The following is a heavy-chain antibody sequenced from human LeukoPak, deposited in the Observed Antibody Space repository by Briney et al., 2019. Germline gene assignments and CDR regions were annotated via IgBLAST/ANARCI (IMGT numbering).Heavy chain of an antibody. CDR2: IGDSGSGGST. V-gene: IGHV3-23*01. J-gene: IGHJ4*02. D-gene: IGHD3-22*01. CDR3: AKAVSGIVVVPRY. CDR1: GFTFSTYA. Sequence: GGSLRLSCAASGFTFSTYAMSWVRQAPGKGLEWVSGIGDSGSGGSTYYADSVKGRFTISRDNSKNTLYLQMNSLRAEDTAVYYCAKAVSGIVVVPRYWGQGTLVTVSS.